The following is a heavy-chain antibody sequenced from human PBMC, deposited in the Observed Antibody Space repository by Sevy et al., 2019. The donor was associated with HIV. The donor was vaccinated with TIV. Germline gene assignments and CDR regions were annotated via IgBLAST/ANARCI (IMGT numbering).Heavy chain of an antibody. CDR3: ARGVYDFWSGYYNGPLYYFDY. CDR1: GFTFSSYS. D-gene: IGHD3-3*01. J-gene: IGHJ4*02. CDR2: IWYDGSNK. V-gene: IGHV3-33*01. Sequence: GGSLRLSCAASGFTFSSYSMHWVRQAPGKGLEWVAVIWYDGSNKYYADSVKGRFTISRDNSKNTLYLQMNSLRAEDTAVYYCARGVYDFWSGYYNGPLYYFDYWGQGTLVTVSS.